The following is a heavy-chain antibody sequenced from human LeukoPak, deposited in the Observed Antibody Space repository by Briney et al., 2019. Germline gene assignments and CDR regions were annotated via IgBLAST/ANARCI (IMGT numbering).Heavy chain of an antibody. CDR1: GGSISSYY. D-gene: IGHD6-6*01. CDR2: IYYSGST. CDR3: ARQQLVHDAFDI. J-gene: IGHJ3*02. V-gene: IGHV4-59*01. Sequence: SETLSLTCTVSGGSISSYYWSWIRQPPGKGLEWIGYIYYSGSTNYNPSLKSRVTLSVDTSKNQFSLKLSSVTAADAAVYYCARQQLVHDAFDIWGQGTMVTVSS.